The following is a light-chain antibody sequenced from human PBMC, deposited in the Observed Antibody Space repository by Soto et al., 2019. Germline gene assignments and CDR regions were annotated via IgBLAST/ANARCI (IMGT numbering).Light chain of an antibody. Sequence: QAVVTQEPSVTVSPGGTVTVTCASSTGTVTSGSHSNWFQQKPGQTPRALIYDTSKKYSWTPARFSGSLLGDKAALTLSAVQPEDEAEYYCLLNTGDAWVFGGGTQLTVL. CDR1: TGTVTSGSH. J-gene: IGLJ3*02. CDR2: DTS. V-gene: IGLV7-43*01. CDR3: LLNTGDAWV.